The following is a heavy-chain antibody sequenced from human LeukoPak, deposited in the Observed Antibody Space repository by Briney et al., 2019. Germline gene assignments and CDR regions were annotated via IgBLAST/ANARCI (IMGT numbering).Heavy chain of an antibody. J-gene: IGHJ4*02. D-gene: IGHD3-22*01. CDR3: ARATYDSSVHFDY. CDR2: IYYSGST. V-gene: IGHV4-61*01. Sequence: SETLSLTCTVSGGSVSSGSYWSWIGQPPGKGLECIGYIYYSGSTNYNPSLQSRVTISVDTSKSQFSLKLSSATAADTAVYYCARATYDSSVHFDYWGQGTLVTVSS. CDR1: GGSVSSGSY.